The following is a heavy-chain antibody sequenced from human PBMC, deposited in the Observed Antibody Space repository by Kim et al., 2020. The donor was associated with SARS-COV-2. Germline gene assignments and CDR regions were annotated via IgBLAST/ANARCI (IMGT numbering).Heavy chain of an antibody. J-gene: IGHJ4*02. CDR2: LSSSRTYI. Sequence: GGSLRLSCAASGFTFSNYSMNWVRQAPGRGLEWVSSLSSSRTYIYYADSVKGRFTISRDNAKNSLFLQMNSLRAEDTAVYYCARGRPGRRTGVDYWGQGT. CDR1: GFTFSNYS. V-gene: IGHV3-21*01. CDR3: ARGRPGRRTGVDY. D-gene: IGHD1-1*01.